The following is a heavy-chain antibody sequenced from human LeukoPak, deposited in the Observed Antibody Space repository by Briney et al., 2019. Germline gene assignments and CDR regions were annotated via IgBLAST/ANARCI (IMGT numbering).Heavy chain of an antibody. V-gene: IGHV1-24*01. J-gene: IGHJ4*02. CDR1: GYTLTELS. Sequence: ASVKVSCKVSGYTLTELSMHWVRQAPGKGLEWMGGFDPEDGETIYAQKFQGRVTMTEDTSTDTAYMELSSLRSEDTAVYYCATVLRGYSYGSVFDYWGQGTLVTVSS. D-gene: IGHD5-18*01. CDR2: FDPEDGET. CDR3: ATVLRGYSYGSVFDY.